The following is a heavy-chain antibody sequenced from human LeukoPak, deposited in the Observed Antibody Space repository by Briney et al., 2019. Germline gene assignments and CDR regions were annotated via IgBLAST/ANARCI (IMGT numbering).Heavy chain of an antibody. CDR2: IIPIFGTA. J-gene: IGHJ3*02. CDR3: ARESPQDYDSSGYPTDAFDI. Sequence: ASVKVSCKASGGTFSSYAISWVRQAPGQGLEWMGGIIPIFGTANYAQKFQGRVTTTADESTSTAYMELSSLRSEDTAVYYCARESPQDYDSSGYPTDAFDIWGQGTMVTVSS. D-gene: IGHD3-22*01. V-gene: IGHV1-69*13. CDR1: GGTFSSYA.